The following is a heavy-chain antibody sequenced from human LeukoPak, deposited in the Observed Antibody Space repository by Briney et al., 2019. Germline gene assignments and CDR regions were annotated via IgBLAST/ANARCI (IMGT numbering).Heavy chain of an antibody. CDR1: GFTVSSNY. D-gene: IGHD6-13*01. Sequence: GGSLRLSCAASGFTVSSNYMNWVRQAPGKGLEWVSIIYSGDNTYYADSVKGRFTISRDNSKNTLYLQMNSLRVEDTAVYYCAKGVSSSWYEHHFAYWGQGTLVTVSS. V-gene: IGHV3-66*01. CDR2: IYSGDNT. CDR3: AKGVSSSWYEHHFAY. J-gene: IGHJ4*02.